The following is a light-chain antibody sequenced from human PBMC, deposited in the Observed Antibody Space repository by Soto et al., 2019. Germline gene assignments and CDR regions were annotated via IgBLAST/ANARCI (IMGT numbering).Light chain of an antibody. J-gene: IGKJ1*01. V-gene: IGKV3-15*01. Sequence: EIVLTQSPATLSVSPGERATLSCRANQTINSNLAWYQQKPGQAPRLLIYGASTRATGIPARFSGSGSGTEFTLTISRLEPEDFAVYYCQQYRTFGQGTKVDI. CDR2: GAS. CDR3: QQYRT. CDR1: QTINSN.